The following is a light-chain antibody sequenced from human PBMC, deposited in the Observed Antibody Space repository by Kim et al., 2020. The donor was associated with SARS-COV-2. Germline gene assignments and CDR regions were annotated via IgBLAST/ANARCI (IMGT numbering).Light chain of an antibody. CDR3: QQYGGSPYT. CDR1: QSVGSSY. V-gene: IGKV3-20*01. Sequence: EIVLTQSPGTLSLSPGERATLSCRASQSVGSSYLAWYQQKPGQAPRLLIYGASSRATGIPDRFSGSGSGTDFTLTISRLEPEDFAVYYCQQYGGSPYTFGQGTKLDI. J-gene: IGKJ2*01. CDR2: GAS.